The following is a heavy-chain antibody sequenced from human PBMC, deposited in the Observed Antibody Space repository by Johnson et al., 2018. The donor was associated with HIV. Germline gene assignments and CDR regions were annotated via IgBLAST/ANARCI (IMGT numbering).Heavy chain of an antibody. J-gene: IGHJ3*02. CDR2: ISPDGSNK. V-gene: IGHV3-30*04. CDR3: AKGLNRGSGDDALDI. Sequence: QVQLVESGGGLIQPGGSLRLSCAASGFTFSSYAMHWVRQAPGKGLEWVAVISPDGSNKYYADSVKGRFTISRDNSKNTLYMQMNSLRAEDTAVYYCAKGLNRGSGDDALDIWGQGTVVTVSS. D-gene: IGHD1-26*01. CDR1: GFTFSSYA.